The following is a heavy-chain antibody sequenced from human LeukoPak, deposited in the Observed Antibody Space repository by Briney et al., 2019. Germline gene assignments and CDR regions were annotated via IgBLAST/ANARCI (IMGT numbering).Heavy chain of an antibody. CDR1: GFTFSTYS. V-gene: IGHV3-21*01. CDR2: ISRSSTNI. CDR3: ARDIPDY. J-gene: IGHJ4*02. Sequence: IPGGSLRLSCAASGFTFSTYSMNWVRQAPGKGREWVSSISRSSTNIYYADSVKGRFTISRDNAKNSLYLQMNSLRAEDTVVYYCARDIPDYWGQGTQVTVSS.